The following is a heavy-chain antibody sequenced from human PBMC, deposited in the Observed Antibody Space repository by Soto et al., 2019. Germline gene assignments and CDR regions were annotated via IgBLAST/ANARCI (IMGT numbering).Heavy chain of an antibody. CDR2: LLRSGSSA. D-gene: IGHD4-17*01. V-gene: IGHV3-23*01. CDR1: GFTFRNYA. J-gene: IGHJ5*02. Sequence: PGGSLRLSCAASGFTFRNYAVTWARQAPGKGLEWVSSLLRSGSSAYYADSVRGRFTISSDTSANSLYLQMDNLRAEDTAIYYCAKDAISGDGIWLMDSWGQGTVVTVSS. CDR3: AKDAISGDGIWLMDS.